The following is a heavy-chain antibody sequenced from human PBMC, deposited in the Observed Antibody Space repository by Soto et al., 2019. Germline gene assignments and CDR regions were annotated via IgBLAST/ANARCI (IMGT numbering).Heavy chain of an antibody. D-gene: IGHD1-26*01. CDR1: GYTFTSYY. J-gene: IGHJ6*02. CDR2: INPSGGST. CDR3: ARDKGGATSDYYYYGMDV. V-gene: IGHV1-46*01. Sequence: QVQLVQSGAEVKKPGASVKVSCKASGYTFTSYYMHWVRQAPGQGLEWMGIINPSGGSTSYAQKFQGRVTMTRDTSTSTVYRELSSLRSEDTAVYYCARDKGGATSDYYYYGMDVWGQGTTVTVSS.